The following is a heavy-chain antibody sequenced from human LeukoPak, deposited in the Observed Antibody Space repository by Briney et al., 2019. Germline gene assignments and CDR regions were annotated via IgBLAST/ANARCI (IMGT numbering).Heavy chain of an antibody. V-gene: IGHV4-34*01. CDR3: ARLDFWNPTVTTVDWYFDL. Sequence: PSETLSLTCAVYGGSFSGYYWSWIRQPPGKGLEWIGEINHSGSTNYNPSLKSRVTVSVDTSKNQFSLKLSSVTAADTAVYYCARLDFWNPTVTTVDWYFDLWGRGTLVTVSS. CDR2: INHSGST. D-gene: IGHD4-11*01. J-gene: IGHJ2*01. CDR1: GGSFSGYY.